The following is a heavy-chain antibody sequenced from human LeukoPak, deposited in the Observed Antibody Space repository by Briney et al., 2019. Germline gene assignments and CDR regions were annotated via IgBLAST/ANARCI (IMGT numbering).Heavy chain of an antibody. CDR2: ISGSGGST. D-gene: IGHD3-22*01. J-gene: IGHJ4*02. Sequence: GGSLRLSCAASGFTFSSQTMSWVRQAPGKGLEWVSAISGSGGSTYYADSVKGRFTISRDNSKNTLYLQMNSLRAEDTAVYYCATQLDPGYDSSGYYRDYWGQGTLVTVSS. CDR3: ATQLDPGYDSSGYYRDY. CDR1: GFTFSSQT. V-gene: IGHV3-23*01.